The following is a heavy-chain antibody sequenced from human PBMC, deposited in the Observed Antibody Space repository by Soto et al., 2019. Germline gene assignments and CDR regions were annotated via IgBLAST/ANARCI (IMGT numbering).Heavy chain of an antibody. V-gene: IGHV3-30*18. Sequence: QVQLVESGGGVVQPGRSLRLSCAASGFTFSSYGMHWVRQAPGKGLEWVAVISYDGSNQYYADSVKGRFTISRDNSKNTLYLQMNSLRAEDTAVYYCAKAEWSAPIPLGMDVLGQGTTVTVSS. CDR1: GFTFSSYG. J-gene: IGHJ6*02. D-gene: IGHD2-2*01. CDR2: ISYDGSNQ. CDR3: AKAEWSAPIPLGMDV.